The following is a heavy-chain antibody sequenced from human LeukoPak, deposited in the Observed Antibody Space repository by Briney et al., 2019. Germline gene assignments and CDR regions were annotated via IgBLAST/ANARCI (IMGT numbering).Heavy chain of an antibody. CDR3: ARASKTWMVTAIKDYYFDY. CDR2: VNPNSGNT. D-gene: IGHD2-21*02. Sequence: SLTLSCTASGYTFSSDDMNWVRQATGQGLEWMGWVNPNSGNTGYAQNFQGRVAMTTNTSITTANMELSSLRSEDTAVYYCARASKTWMVTAIKDYYFDYWGQGTLVTVAS. J-gene: IGHJ4*02. CDR1: GYTFSSDD. V-gene: IGHV1-8*01.